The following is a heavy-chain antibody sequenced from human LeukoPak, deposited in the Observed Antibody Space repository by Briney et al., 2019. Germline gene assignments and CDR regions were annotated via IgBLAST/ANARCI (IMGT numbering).Heavy chain of an antibody. Sequence: GGSLRLFRAASGFTFSSFGMQWVRPAVGKGLAWVADIWYDVSNKYYEASVKGRFTISRDNSKNTLYLQKNSLRAEDKAVYYCARDPSTYYGVWSGYYKSFYYDYMDVWGKGTTVTVSS. CDR1: GFTFSSFG. CDR3: ARDPSTYYGVWSGYYKSFYYDYMDV. J-gene: IGHJ6*03. V-gene: IGHV3-33*01. CDR2: IWYDVSNK. D-gene: IGHD3-3*01.